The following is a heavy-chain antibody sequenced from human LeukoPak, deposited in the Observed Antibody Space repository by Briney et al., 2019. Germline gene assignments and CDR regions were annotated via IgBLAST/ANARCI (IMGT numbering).Heavy chain of an antibody. V-gene: IGHV3-74*01. D-gene: IGHD3-10*01. CDR3: ASGYYYGSGSLDY. Sequence: GGSLRLSCAASGFTFSSYWMHWVRQAPGKGLVWVSRINSDGSSTSYADSVKGRFTISRDNAKNTLYLQMNSLRAEDTAVYYCASGYYYGSGSLDYWGQGTLVTVSS. CDR2: INSDGSST. CDR1: GFTFSSYW. J-gene: IGHJ4*02.